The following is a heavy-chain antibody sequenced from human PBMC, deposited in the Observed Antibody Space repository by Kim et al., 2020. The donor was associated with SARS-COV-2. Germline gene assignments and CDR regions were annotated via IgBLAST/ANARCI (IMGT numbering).Heavy chain of an antibody. V-gene: IGHV3-30-3*01. D-gene: IGHD3-10*01. J-gene: IGHJ3*02. Sequence: GGSLRLSCAASGFTFSSYAMHWVRQAPGKGLEWVAVISYDGSNKYYADSVKGRFTISRDNSKNTLYLQMNSLRAEDTAVYYCAVIYGSGTHDAFDIWGQGTMVTVSS. CDR2: ISYDGSNK. CDR1: GFTFSSYA. CDR3: AVIYGSGTHDAFDI.